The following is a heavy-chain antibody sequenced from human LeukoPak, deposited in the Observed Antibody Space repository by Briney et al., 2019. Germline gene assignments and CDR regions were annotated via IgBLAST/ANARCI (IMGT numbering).Heavy chain of an antibody. V-gene: IGHV3-21*01. CDR3: ARDRPITVSGVVILP. D-gene: IGHD3-3*01. Sequence: GGSLRLSCAASGFTFSSYSMNWVRQAPGKGLEWVSSISSSSSYIYYADSVKGRFTISRDNAKNSLYLQMNSLRGDDTAVYYCARDRPITVSGVVILPWGQGTLVTVSS. J-gene: IGHJ5*02. CDR2: ISSSSSYI. CDR1: GFTFSSYS.